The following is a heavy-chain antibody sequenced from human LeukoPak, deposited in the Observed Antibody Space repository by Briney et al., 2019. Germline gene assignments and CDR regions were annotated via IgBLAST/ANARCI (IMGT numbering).Heavy chain of an antibody. CDR3: ARAQFTMARGVAIPLFDY. J-gene: IGHJ4*02. CDR1: GFTFNRSW. V-gene: IGHV3-7*03. Sequence: GGSLRLSCAASGFTFNRSWMSWVRQAPGKGLEWVANIEQDGSEKYYVDSVKGRFTISRDNAKNSLYLQMNSLRAEDTAVFYCARAQFTMARGVAIPLFDYWGQGTLVTVSS. D-gene: IGHD3-10*01. CDR2: IEQDGSEK.